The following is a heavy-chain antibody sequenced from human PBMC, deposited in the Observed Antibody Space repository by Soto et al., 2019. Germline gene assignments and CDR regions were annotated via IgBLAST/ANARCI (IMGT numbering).Heavy chain of an antibody. CDR1: GGSISSSSYY. V-gene: IGHV4-39*01. D-gene: IGHD3-22*01. Sequence: PSETLSLTCTVSGGSISSSSYYWGWIRQPPGKGLEWIGSIYYSGSTYYNPSLKSRVTISVDTSKNQFSLKLSSVTAADTAVYYCARHRRSTYYYDSSGPDYWGQGTLVTVS. CDR2: IYYSGST. CDR3: ARHRRSTYYYDSSGPDY. J-gene: IGHJ4*02.